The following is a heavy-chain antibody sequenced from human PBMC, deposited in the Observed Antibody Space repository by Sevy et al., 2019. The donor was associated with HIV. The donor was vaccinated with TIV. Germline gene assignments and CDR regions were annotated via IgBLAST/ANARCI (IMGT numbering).Heavy chain of an antibody. Sequence: GGSLRLSCAASGFIFSNYGMNWVRQAPGKGLEWVAFIGFDGSIKYYADSVRGRFTISRDNSKNILFLQMNSLGPEDTAVYYCAKDIAARPIDYWGQGTLVTVSS. CDR3: AKDIAARPIDY. J-gene: IGHJ4*02. V-gene: IGHV3-30*02. D-gene: IGHD6-6*01. CDR2: IGFDGSIK. CDR1: GFIFSNYG.